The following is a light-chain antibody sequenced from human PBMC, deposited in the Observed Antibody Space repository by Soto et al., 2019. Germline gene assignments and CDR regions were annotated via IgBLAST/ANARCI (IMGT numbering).Light chain of an antibody. CDR2: AAS. V-gene: IGKV1-9*01. CDR3: QQLNSYPLT. CDR1: QGITSY. J-gene: IGKJ4*01. Sequence: DIQLTQSPSFLSASVGDSVTITCRASQGITSYLAWYQQKPGKAPKLLIYAASTLQSGVPSRFSGSGSGTEFTLTISSLQAEDFATYYCQQLNSYPLTFGGGTKVEI.